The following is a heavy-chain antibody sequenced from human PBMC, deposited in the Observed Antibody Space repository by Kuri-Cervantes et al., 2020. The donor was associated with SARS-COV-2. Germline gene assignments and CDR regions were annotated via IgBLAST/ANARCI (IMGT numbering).Heavy chain of an antibody. CDR1: GFTFSDYY. CDR2: ISSSSYT. CDR3: ARRRSGYCSSTSCYENYYYYYGMDV. D-gene: IGHD2-2*01. J-gene: IGHJ6*02. Sequence: GGSLRLSCAASGFTFSDYYMSWIRQAPGKGLEWVSYISSSSYTNYADSVKGRFTISRDNAKNSLYLQMNSLRAEDTAVYYCARRRSGYCSSTSCYENYYYYYGMDVWGQGTTVTVSS. V-gene: IGHV3-11*06.